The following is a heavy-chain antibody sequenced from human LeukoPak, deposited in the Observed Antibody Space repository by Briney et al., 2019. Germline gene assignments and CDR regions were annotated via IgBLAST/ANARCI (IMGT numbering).Heavy chain of an antibody. J-gene: IGHJ4*02. D-gene: IGHD3-16*02. CDR3: ATETSYVWGSYRWVY. CDR1: GFTFSSYG. CDR2: IRYDGSNK. V-gene: IGHV3-30*02. Sequence: PGGSLRLSCAASGFTFSSYGMHWVRQAPGKGLEWVAFIRYDGSNKYYADSVKGRFTISRDNSKNTLYLQMNSLRSEDTAVYYCATETSYVWGSYRWVYWGQGTLVTVSS.